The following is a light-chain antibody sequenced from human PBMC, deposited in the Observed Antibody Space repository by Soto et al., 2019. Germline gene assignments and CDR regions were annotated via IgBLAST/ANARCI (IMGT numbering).Light chain of an antibody. J-gene: IGKJ5*01. CDR2: GAS. Sequence: FIKSTTTPSLSPGERAPLSFRASQSVSSNLAWYQQKPGQAPRLLIYGASSRATGIPARLSGSGSGTDFTLTISSLEPEDFAVYYCQQRRDWPIPFGQRTRLAIK. CDR3: QQRRDWPIP. CDR1: QSVSSN. V-gene: IGKV3-11*01.